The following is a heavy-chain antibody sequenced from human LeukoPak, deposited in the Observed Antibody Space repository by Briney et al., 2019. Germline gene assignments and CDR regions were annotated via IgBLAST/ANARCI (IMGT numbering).Heavy chain of an antibody. V-gene: IGHV1-18*01. D-gene: IGHD3-22*01. CDR2: MSAYNGNT. CDR3: ARAGPYYYDSSGCDY. J-gene: IGHJ4*02. CDR1: GDTFTIDG. Sequence: ASVRVSCAASGDTFTIDGISWGRQAPGQGGEWMGWMSAYNGNTNYTQKLQGRVTITTDTSTSTAYMELRSLKSDDTDVYYCARAGPYYYDSSGCDYWGQGTVVTVSS.